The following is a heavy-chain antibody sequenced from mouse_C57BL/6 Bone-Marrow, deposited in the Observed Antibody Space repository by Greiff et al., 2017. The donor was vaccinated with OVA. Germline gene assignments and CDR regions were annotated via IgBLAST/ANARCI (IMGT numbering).Heavy chain of an antibody. D-gene: IGHD1-1*01. Sequence: QVQLQQPGAELVRPGTSVKLSCKASGYTFTSYWMHWVKQRPGQGLEWIGVIDPSDSYTNYNQKFTGKATLTVDTSSSTAYMQLSSLTSEDSAVYYCARDYGSPYYFDYWGQGTTLTVSS. CDR3: ARDYGSPYYFDY. CDR1: GYTFTSYW. V-gene: IGHV1-59*01. J-gene: IGHJ2*01. CDR2: IDPSDSYT.